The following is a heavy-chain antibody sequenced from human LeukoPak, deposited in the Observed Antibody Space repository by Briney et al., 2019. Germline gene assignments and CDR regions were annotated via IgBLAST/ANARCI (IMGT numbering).Heavy chain of an antibody. Sequence: PSETLSLTCTVSGGSTSSSNYYWGWIRQPPGKGLEWIGGIHYSGNTYYNPSLKSRVTISIDTSKNQFSLKLSSVTAADTAVYYCARLGAGPTYYDFWSGYSSFYFDYWGQGTLVAVSS. CDR1: GGSTSSSNYY. CDR3: ARLGAGPTYYDFWSGYSSFYFDY. CDR2: IHYSGNT. V-gene: IGHV4-39*01. D-gene: IGHD3-3*01. J-gene: IGHJ4*02.